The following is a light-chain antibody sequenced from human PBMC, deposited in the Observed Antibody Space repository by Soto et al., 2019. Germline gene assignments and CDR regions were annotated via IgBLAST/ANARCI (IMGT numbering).Light chain of an antibody. CDR2: ANN. CDR1: ISNIGSHS. V-gene: IGLV1-44*01. J-gene: IGLJ2*01. Sequence: QSALIQPPSASGAPGQEVTISCSGSISNIGSHSVNWYQQLPGAAPKVVVFANNERASGVPDRISGSKTGASASLAISGLQSEDEADYYCASWDDSLNGHLVFGGGTKVTVL. CDR3: ASWDDSLNGHLV.